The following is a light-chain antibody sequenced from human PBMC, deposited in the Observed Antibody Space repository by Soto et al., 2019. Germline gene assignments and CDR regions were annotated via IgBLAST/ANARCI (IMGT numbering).Light chain of an antibody. V-gene: IGKV3-11*01. CDR3: QHRFNWPLT. CDR2: DAS. CDR1: QKIGTF. J-gene: IGKJ4*01. Sequence: EIVLTQSPATLSLSPGERATLSYRASQKIGTFLAWYQQKPGQAPRLLFYDASNRATGVPPRFSGSGSGTDFTLTISSLEPEDLAVYYCQHRFNWPLTFGGGTKVEIK.